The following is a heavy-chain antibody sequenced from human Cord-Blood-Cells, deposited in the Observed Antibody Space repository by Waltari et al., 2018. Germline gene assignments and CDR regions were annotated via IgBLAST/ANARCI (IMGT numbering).Heavy chain of an antibody. V-gene: IGHV3-30-3*01. CDR3: AGGSYYFYY. CDR2: ISYDGSNK. J-gene: IGHJ4*02. CDR1: GFTFSSFA. Sequence: QVQLVESGGGVVQPGRSLRLPCAASGFTFSSFAMHWVREAPGKGLEWVAVISYDGSNKYYADSVKGRFTISRDNSKNTLYLQMNSLRAEDTAVYYCAGGSYYFYYWGQGTLVTVSS. D-gene: IGHD1-26*01.